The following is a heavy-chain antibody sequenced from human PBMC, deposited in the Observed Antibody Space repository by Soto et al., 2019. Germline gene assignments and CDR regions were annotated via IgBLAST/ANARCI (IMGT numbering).Heavy chain of an antibody. CDR1: GGSFSGYY. CDR2: INHSGST. V-gene: IGHV4-34*01. CDR3: ARVGIVSDTRENWFDP. J-gene: IGHJ5*02. Sequence: SETLSLTCAVYGGSFSGYYWSWIRQPPGKGLEWIGEINHSGSTNYNPSLKSRVTISVDTSKNQFSLKLSSVTAADTAVYYCARVGIVSDTRENWFDPWGQGTPVTVSS. D-gene: IGHD3-22*01.